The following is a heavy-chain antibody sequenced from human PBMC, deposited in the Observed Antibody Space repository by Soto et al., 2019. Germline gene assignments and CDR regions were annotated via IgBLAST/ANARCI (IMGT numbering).Heavy chain of an antibody. CDR3: ATAPERLTSLSGTFGYFEY. J-gene: IGHJ4*02. V-gene: IGHV3-48*03. CDR2: ISSSGSTI. Sequence: EGSLRLSCAVSGLSFCSYEMNWVRQAPGEGLEWVSYISSSGSTIYYADSVKARFSISRDNGKNSLYLQMNSLRYEDTAVYYCATAPERLTSLSGTFGYFEYCGQRTLVAVSS. CDR1: GLSFCSYE. D-gene: IGHD3-16*01.